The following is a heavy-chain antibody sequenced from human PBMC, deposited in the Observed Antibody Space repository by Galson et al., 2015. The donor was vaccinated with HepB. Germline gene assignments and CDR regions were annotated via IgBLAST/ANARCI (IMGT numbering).Heavy chain of an antibody. J-gene: IGHJ4*02. CDR1: GFPFNVYS. CDR3: ARGGLGFGEAKFDS. D-gene: IGHD3-10*01. Sequence: LRLSCAASGFPFNVYSMHWVRQVPGKGLEWVAVMSHDGGKILYADSVKGRFTISRDNSKNTLYLQMDSLRTDDTAVYFCARGGLGFGEAKFDSWGQGTLVTVSS. CDR2: MSHDGGKI. V-gene: IGHV3-30*04.